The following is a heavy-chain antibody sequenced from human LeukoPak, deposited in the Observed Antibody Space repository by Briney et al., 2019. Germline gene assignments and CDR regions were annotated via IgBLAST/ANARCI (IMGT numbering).Heavy chain of an antibody. J-gene: IGHJ4*02. CDR1: RYTFTTYD. D-gene: IGHD6-19*01. CDR2: MNPNSGYT. Sequence: ASVKVSCKACRYTFTTYDINWVRQATGQGLEWMGWMNPNSGYTGYAQKLQGRVTITRDTSISIAYMEVSRVRSEETAVYYCPRVAGSIDYWGQGTLVTVSS. CDR3: PRVAGSIDY. V-gene: IGHV1-8*03.